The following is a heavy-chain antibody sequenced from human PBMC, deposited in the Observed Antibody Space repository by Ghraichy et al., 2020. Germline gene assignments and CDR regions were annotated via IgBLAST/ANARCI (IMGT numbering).Heavy chain of an antibody. CDR1: GGSFSGYY. CDR2: INHSGST. Sequence: SQTLSLTCAVYGGSFSGYYWSWIRQPPGKGLEWIGEINHSGSTNYNPSLKSRVTISVDTSKNQFSLKLSSVNAADTAVYYCARSRRGYYYDSSGYYQYYFDYWGQGTLVTVSS. CDR3: ARSRRGYYYDSSGYYQYYFDY. V-gene: IGHV4-34*01. D-gene: IGHD3-22*01. J-gene: IGHJ4*02.